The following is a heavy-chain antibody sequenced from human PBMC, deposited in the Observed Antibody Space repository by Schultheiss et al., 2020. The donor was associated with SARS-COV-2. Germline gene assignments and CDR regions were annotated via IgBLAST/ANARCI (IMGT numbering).Heavy chain of an antibody. Sequence: GGSLRLSCAASGFTFSSYAMHWVRQAPGKGLEWVAVISYDGSNKYYADSVKGRFTISRDNSKNTLYLQMNSLRAEDTAVYYCARGSEDSSGYLVDYWGQGTLVTVS. CDR3: ARGSEDSSGYLVDY. J-gene: IGHJ4*02. CDR2: ISYDGSNK. V-gene: IGHV3-30*04. D-gene: IGHD3-22*01. CDR1: GFTFSSYA.